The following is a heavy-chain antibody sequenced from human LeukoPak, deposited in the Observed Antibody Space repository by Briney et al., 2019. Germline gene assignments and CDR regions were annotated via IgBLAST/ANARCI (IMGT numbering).Heavy chain of an antibody. CDR2: IKQDGSEK. D-gene: IGHD5/OR15-5a*01. CDR3: ARDANAGYSVNWFDP. J-gene: IGHJ5*01. Sequence: GGSLRLSCAASGFTVSSNYMSWVRQAPGKGLEWVANIKQDGSEKHYVDSVKGRFTISRDNAKNSLYLQMDSLRAEDTAIYYCARDANAGYSVNWFDPWGQGTLVTVSS. CDR1: GFTVSSNY. V-gene: IGHV3-7*03.